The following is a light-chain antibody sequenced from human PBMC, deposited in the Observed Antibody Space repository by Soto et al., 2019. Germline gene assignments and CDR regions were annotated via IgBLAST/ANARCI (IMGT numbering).Light chain of an antibody. V-gene: IGLV2-8*01. CDR3: SSYAGSNTFVV. Sequence: QSALTQPPSASGSPGQSVTISCTGTSSDVGAYNSVSWYQQHPGKAPKLMIYEVIKRPSGVPDRFPGSKSDNTASLTVSGLQAEDEAVYYCSSYAGSNTFVVFGGGTKLTVL. CDR2: EVI. J-gene: IGLJ2*01. CDR1: SSDVGAYNS.